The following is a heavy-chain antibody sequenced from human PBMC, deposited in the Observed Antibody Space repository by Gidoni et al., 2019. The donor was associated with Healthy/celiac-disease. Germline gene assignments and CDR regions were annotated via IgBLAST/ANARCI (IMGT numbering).Heavy chain of an antibody. CDR3: ARGTVTTLWWFDP. CDR2: MYYRGST. D-gene: IGHD4-17*01. CDR1: GGSISSGDYY. V-gene: IGHV4-30-4*01. J-gene: IGHJ5*02. Sequence: QVQLQESGPGLVKPSRTRSLTCTVSGGSISSGDYYWSWIRQPPGKGLEWIGYMYYRGSTYYNPSLKSLVTISVDTSKNQFSLKLSSGTAADTAVYYCARGTVTTLWWFDPWGQGTLVTVSS.